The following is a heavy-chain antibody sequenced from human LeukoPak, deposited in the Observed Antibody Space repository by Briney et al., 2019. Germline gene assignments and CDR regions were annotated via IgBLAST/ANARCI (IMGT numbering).Heavy chain of an antibody. CDR2: VNLQGST. Sequence: SETLSLTCGVSGGSITSTNYWTWVRQPPGKGLEWIGEVNLQGSTNYNPSLMGRVAISVDTSENHISLQLTSVTAADTAVYYCAREGGPYRPLDYSGQGALVTVSS. J-gene: IGHJ4*02. CDR3: AREGGPYRPLDY. CDR1: GGSITSTNY. V-gene: IGHV4-4*02.